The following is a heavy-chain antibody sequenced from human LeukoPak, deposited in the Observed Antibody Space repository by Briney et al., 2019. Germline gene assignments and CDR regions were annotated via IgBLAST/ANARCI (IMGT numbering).Heavy chain of an antibody. CDR2: VSAYNGKT. CDR1: GYTFTTYG. D-gene: IGHD6-13*01. V-gene: IGHV1-18*01. CDR3: ARDWGIIATATGVFDT. J-gene: IGHJ3*02. Sequence: ASVKVSCKASGYTFTTYGIGWVRQAPGQGLEWMGWVSAYNGKTNYAQNIQGSITMTTDTSTNTAHMELMNLTSDDTGVYYCARDWGIIATATGVFDTWGQGTMVTVSS.